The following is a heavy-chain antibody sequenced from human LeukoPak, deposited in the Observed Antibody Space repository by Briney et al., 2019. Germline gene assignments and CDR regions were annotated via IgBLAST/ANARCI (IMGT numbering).Heavy chain of an antibody. J-gene: IGHJ4*02. CDR2: IDDDGGST. Sequence: GGSLRLSCAASGFTFSTDVMTWFRQAPGKGLKWVSAIDDDGGSTDYADSVRGRFTISRDNSKNTLFLQMNRLRADDTALYYCARRVGGTPDYWGRGTLVLVSA. V-gene: IGHV3-23*01. CDR1: GFTFSTDV. CDR3: ARRVGGTPDY. D-gene: IGHD6-19*01.